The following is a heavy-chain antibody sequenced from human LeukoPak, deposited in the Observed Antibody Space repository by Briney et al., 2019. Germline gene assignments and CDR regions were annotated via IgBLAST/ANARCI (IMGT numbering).Heavy chain of an antibody. CDR1: GFTFSSYS. Sequence: GGSLRLSCAASGFTFSSYSMNWVRQAPGKGLEWVSSISPSSKYIYYEESVKGRFTFSSDNAKNSLYLQMNSLRAEDTAVYYCARDGSGRERGSGWYSAMDVWGQGTTVTVSS. D-gene: IGHD6-19*01. CDR3: ARDGSGRERGSGWYSAMDV. V-gene: IGHV3-21*01. J-gene: IGHJ6*02. CDR2: ISPSSKYI.